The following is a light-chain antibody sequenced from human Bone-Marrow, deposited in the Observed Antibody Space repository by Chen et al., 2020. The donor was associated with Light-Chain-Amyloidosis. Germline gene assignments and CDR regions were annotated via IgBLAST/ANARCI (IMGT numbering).Light chain of an antibody. CDR3: QSADSSGTYEVK. CDR2: IDT. Sequence: YELTQPPSVSVSPGQTARITCSGDDLPTEYAYWYQQKPGQAPVLVIHIDTERPSGISELFSGDSSGTTATLTISGVQAEDEADYHCQSADSSGTYEVKFGGGTKLTVL. J-gene: IGLJ2*01. CDR1: DLPTEY. V-gene: IGLV3-25*03.